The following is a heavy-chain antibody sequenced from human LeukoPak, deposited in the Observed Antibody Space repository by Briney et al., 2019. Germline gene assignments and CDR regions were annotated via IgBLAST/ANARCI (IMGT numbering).Heavy chain of an antibody. V-gene: IGHV3-74*03. D-gene: IGHD1-26*01. J-gene: IGHJ4*02. CDR2: INTDGSTT. CDR1: GFTFSNDW. Sequence: GGSLRLSCAASGFTFSNDWMHWVRQAQGKGLVWVSRINTDGSTTTYADSVKGRFTISRDNAKNTLYLQMNSLRVEDTAVYYCARGRGGSYHYWGQGTLVTVSS. CDR3: ARGRGGSYHY.